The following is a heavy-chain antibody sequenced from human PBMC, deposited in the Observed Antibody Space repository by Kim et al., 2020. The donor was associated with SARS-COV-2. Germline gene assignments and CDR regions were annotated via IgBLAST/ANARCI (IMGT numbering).Heavy chain of an antibody. CDR2: TYYRSKWTS. J-gene: IGHJ1*01. Sequence: SQTLSLTCAISGDTVSSNNVAWNWIRQSPSRGLEWLGRTYYRSKWTSEYAVSLKGRITITPDTSKNQVSLQLNSVTPEDTAVYYCARDYVDRSGYRRGDNWGQDTLLTVSS. CDR1: GDTVSSNNVA. V-gene: IGHV6-1*01. D-gene: IGHD3-22*01. CDR3: ARDYVDRSGYRRGDN.